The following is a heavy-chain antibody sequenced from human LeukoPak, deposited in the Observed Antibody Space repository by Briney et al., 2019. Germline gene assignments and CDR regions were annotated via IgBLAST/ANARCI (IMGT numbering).Heavy chain of an antibody. CDR2: INPNSGGT. J-gene: IGHJ5*02. Sequence: ASVKVSCKASGYTFTSYGISWVRQAPGQGLEWMGWINPNSGGTNYAQKFQGRVTMTRDTSISTAYMELSRLRSDDTAVYYCARPQLPALFSFDPWGQGTLVTVSS. V-gene: IGHV1-2*02. CDR1: GYTFTSYG. D-gene: IGHD2-2*01. CDR3: ARPQLPALFSFDP.